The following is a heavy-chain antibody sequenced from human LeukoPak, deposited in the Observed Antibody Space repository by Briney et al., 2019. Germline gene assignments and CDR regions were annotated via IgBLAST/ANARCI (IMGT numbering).Heavy chain of an antibody. CDR1: GGSISSYY. CDR2: VYYSGST. Sequence: SETLSLTCTVSGGSISSYYWSWIRQPPGKGLEWIAYVYYSGSTNYNPSLKSRVTISVDTAKNRFSLKLSSVTAADTAVYYCARAPFFDLWGRGTLVTVSS. V-gene: IGHV4-59*01. CDR3: ARAPFFDL. J-gene: IGHJ2*01.